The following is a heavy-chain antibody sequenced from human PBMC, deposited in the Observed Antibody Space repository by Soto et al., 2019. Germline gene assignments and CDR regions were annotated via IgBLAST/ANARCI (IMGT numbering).Heavy chain of an antibody. CDR2: INAGNGDT. Sequence: QVQLVQSGAEVKKPGASVKLSCKASGYTFTSYAMHWVRQAPGQSLEWMGWINAGNGDTKYSQNFQGRVTITRDTSASSGYWELRSLRSEDPAVYYCARWEFITSGFDSWGQETLVTVPS. D-gene: IGHD1-26*01. J-gene: IGHJ4*02. CDR3: ARWEFITSGFDS. CDR1: GYTFTSYA. V-gene: IGHV1-3*01.